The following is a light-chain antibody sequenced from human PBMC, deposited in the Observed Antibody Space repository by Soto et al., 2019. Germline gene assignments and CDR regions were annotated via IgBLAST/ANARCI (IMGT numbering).Light chain of an antibody. CDR3: QQLNSYPRT. Sequence: DIQLTQSPSFLSASVGDRXTIXXXASQGISSYLAWYQQKPGKAPKLLIYAASTLQSGVPSRFSGSGSGTEFTLTISSLQPEDFATYYCQQLNSYPRTFGQGTKVEIK. CDR2: AAS. CDR1: QGISSY. J-gene: IGKJ1*01. V-gene: IGKV1-9*01.